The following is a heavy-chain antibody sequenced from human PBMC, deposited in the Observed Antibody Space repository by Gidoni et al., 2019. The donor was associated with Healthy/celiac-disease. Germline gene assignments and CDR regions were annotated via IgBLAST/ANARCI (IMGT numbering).Heavy chain of an antibody. CDR2: INWNGAST. J-gene: IGHJ4*02. CDR3: ATTNYYDSSGYFDY. CDR1: GFTFDDYG. V-gene: IGHV3-20*04. D-gene: IGHD3-22*01. Sequence: EVQLVESGGGVVRPGESLRLSCAASGFTFDDYGMSWVRQAPGKGLEWVSGINWNGASTGYADSVKGRFTISRDNAKNSLYLQMNSLRAEDTALYYCATTNYYDSSGYFDYWGQGTLVTVSS.